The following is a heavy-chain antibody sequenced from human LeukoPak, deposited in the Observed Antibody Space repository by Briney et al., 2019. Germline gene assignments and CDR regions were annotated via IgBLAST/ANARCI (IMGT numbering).Heavy chain of an antibody. Sequence: GGTLRLSCAASGFTFSSYGMSWVRQAPGKGLEWVSAISGSGGSTYYADSVKGRFTISRDNSKNTLYLQMNSLRAEDTAVYYCAKATLGRIAAAGFDYWGQGTLVTVSS. J-gene: IGHJ4*02. CDR3: AKATLGRIAAAGFDY. D-gene: IGHD6-13*01. CDR1: GFTFSSYG. V-gene: IGHV3-23*01. CDR2: ISGSGGST.